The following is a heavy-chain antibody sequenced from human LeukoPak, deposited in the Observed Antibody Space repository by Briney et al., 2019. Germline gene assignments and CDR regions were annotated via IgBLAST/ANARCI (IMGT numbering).Heavy chain of an antibody. Sequence: PSETLSLTCAVYGGSFSGYYWSWIRQPPGKGLEWIGEINHSGSTNYNPSLKSRVTISVDTSKNQFSLKLSSVTAADTAVYYCARDHSSSWYLLYYWGQGTLVTVSS. J-gene: IGHJ4*02. CDR2: INHSGST. V-gene: IGHV4-34*01. CDR1: GGSFSGYY. D-gene: IGHD6-13*01. CDR3: ARDHSSSWYLLYY.